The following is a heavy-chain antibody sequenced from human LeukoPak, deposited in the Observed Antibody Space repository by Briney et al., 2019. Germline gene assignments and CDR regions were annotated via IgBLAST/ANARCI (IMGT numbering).Heavy chain of an antibody. D-gene: IGHD3-22*01. J-gene: IGHJ4*02. CDR1: GFRFNAYG. V-gene: IGHV3-30*04. Sequence: PGGSLRLSCAGSGFRFNAYGLHWVRQAPGKGLEWLAFIAYDGSSVYYRESVKDRFLISRDYSNNMLYLQMDSLRAEDTAVYYCARDRVNRITMITPHWGQGTLVTVSS. CDR2: IAYDGSSV. CDR3: ARDRVNRITMITPH.